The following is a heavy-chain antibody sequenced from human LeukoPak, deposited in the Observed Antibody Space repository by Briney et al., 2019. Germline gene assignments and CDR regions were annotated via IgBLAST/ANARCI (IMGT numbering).Heavy chain of an antibody. CDR1: GFTFSSYA. CDR2: ISYDGSNK. J-gene: IGHJ4*02. Sequence: PGGSLRLSCAASGFTFSSYAMHWVRQAPGKGLQWVAVISYDGSNKYYADSVKGRFTFSRDNSKSTLYLQMNSLRAEDTAIYYCARGPYYDFWSGYSNFDYWGQGTLVTVSS. D-gene: IGHD3-3*01. CDR3: ARGPYYDFWSGYSNFDY. V-gene: IGHV3-30-3*01.